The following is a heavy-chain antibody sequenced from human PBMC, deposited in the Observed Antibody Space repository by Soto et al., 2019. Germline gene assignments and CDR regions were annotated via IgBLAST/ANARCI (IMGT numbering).Heavy chain of an antibody. V-gene: IGHV3-30*18. Sequence: QVQLVESGGGVVQHGRSLRLSCAASGFTFSSYGMHWVRQAPGKGLERVAVISYDGSNKYYADSVKGRFTISRDNSKNTLYLQMNSLRAEDTAVYYCAKYYSNYVYYHYGMDVWGQGTTVTVSS. CDR3: AKYYSNYVYYHYGMDV. CDR1: GFTFSSYG. D-gene: IGHD4-4*01. CDR2: ISYDGSNK. J-gene: IGHJ6*02.